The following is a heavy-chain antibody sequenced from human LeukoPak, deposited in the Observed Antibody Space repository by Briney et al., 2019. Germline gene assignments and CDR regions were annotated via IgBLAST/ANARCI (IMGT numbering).Heavy chain of an antibody. CDR2: IYYSGST. CDR3: ARVMDYYYYYMDV. Sequence: PSETLSLTCTVPGGSIISSSYYWGWIRQPPGKGLEWIGSIYYSGSTYYNPSLKSRVTISADSSKNQFSLRLSSVTAADTAVYYCARVMDYYYYYMDVWDKGTTVTVSS. V-gene: IGHV4-39*07. D-gene: IGHD3-10*01. J-gene: IGHJ6*03. CDR1: GGSIISSSYY.